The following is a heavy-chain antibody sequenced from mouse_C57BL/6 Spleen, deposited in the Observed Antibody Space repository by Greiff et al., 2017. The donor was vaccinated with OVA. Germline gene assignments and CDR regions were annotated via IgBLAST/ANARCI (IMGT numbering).Heavy chain of an antibody. CDR2: ISSGGDYI. D-gene: IGHD1-1*01. CDR3: TRVYYGSSYVYYFDY. Sequence: EVKVVESGEGLVKPGGSLKLSCAASGFTFSSYAMSWVRQTPEKRLEWVAYISSGGDYIYYADTVKGRFTISRYNARNTLYLQMSSLKSEDTAMYYCTRVYYGSSYVYYFDYWGQGTTLTVSS. J-gene: IGHJ2*01. V-gene: IGHV5-9-1*02. CDR1: GFTFSSYA.